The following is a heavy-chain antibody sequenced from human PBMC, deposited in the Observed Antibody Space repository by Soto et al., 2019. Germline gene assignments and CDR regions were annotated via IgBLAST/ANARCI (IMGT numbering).Heavy chain of an antibody. Sequence: QLQLQESGPGLVRPSETLSLTCTVSGGSISSSSYYWGWIRQPPGKGLEWIGSVYYGGSTYYNPSLKSRVTGSGDTSKSQFSLRLSSVTAAGTAVYYCARGVDYGSGSYGSLDVWGKGTTVTVSS. CDR3: ARGVDYGSGSYGSLDV. CDR1: GGSISSSSYY. V-gene: IGHV4-39*01. J-gene: IGHJ6*04. CDR2: VYYGGST. D-gene: IGHD3-10*01.